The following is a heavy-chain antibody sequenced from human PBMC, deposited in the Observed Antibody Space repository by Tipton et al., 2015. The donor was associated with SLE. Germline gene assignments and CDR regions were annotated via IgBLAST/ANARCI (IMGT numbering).Heavy chain of an antibody. CDR2: IYHGGST. CDR1: GGSISSTDW. V-gene: IGHV4-4*02. Sequence: SLRFSCAVSGGSISSTDWWSWVRQPPGKGLEWIGEIYHGGSTNYNPSLKSRVTISVDTSKNQFSLKLSSVTAADTAVYYCARDVGGGSYHWGQGTLVTVSS. D-gene: IGHD1-26*01. CDR3: ARDVGGGSYH. J-gene: IGHJ5*02.